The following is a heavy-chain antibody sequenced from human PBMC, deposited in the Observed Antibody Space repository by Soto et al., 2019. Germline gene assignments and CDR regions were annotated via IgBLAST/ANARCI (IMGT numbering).Heavy chain of an antibody. J-gene: IGHJ1*01. D-gene: IGHD3-10*01. Sequence: QVHLQESGPGLVKPSGTLSLTCAVSGDSISSSNWWSWVRQSPGKGLEWIGEIYHDGSTNYNPSLKSRVPMLVDKSKNQLSLNLNSVTTADTAVYYCARESLLLRGVISRYFQHWGQGTLVTVSS. V-gene: IGHV4-4*02. CDR3: ARESLLLRGVISRYFQH. CDR1: GDSISSSNW. CDR2: IYHDGST.